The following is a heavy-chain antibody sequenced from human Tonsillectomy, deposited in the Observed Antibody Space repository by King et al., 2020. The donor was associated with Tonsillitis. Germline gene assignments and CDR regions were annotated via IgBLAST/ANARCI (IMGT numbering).Heavy chain of an antibody. CDR1: GFTFSSYG. Sequence: VQLVESGGHVVQPGRSLRLSCAVSGFTFSSYGMQWVRQAPGKGLEWVAVIWYDGTNKYYADSVKGRFTISRDNPKNTLYLQMNSLRAEDTALYYCARVGARSSGYESYSMDVWGKGTTVTVSS. CDR3: ARVGARSSGYESYSMDV. D-gene: IGHD5-12*01. CDR2: IWYDGTNK. V-gene: IGHV3-33*08. J-gene: IGHJ6*03.